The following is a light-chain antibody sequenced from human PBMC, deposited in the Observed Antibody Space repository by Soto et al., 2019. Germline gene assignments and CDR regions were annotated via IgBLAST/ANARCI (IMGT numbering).Light chain of an antibody. CDR2: GAS. CDR3: QQYNNWTLT. V-gene: IGKV3-15*01. Sequence: EIVMTQSPATLSVSPGERATLSCRASQSVSSNLAWYQQNPGQAPRLLIYGASTRATGIPARFSGSGSGTAFTLTISSLQSEDFEVYYCQQYNNWTLTFGGGTKVEIK. CDR1: QSVSSN. J-gene: IGKJ4*01.